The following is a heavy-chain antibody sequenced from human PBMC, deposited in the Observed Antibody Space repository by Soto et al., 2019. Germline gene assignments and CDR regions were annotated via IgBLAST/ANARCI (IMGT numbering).Heavy chain of an antibody. CDR3: ARVNLRYFDWLFEHNWFDP. V-gene: IGHV1-18*01. D-gene: IGHD3-9*01. CDR1: GYTFTIYG. J-gene: IGHJ5*02. CDR2: ISAYNGNT. Sequence: ASVKVSCKASGYTFTIYGISWVRQAPGQGLEWMGWISAYNGNTNYAQKLQGRVTMTTDTSTSTAYMELRSLRSDDTAVYYCARVNLRYFDWLFEHNWFDPWGQGTLVTVSS.